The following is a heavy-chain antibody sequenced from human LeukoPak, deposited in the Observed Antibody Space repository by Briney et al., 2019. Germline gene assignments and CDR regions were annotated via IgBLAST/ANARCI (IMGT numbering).Heavy chain of an antibody. CDR1: GYTFTGYY. CDR2: INPNSGGT. Sequence: ASVKVSCKASGYTFTGYYMHWVRQAPGQGLEWMGWINPNSGGTNYAQKFQGRVTMTRDTSISTAYMELSRLRSDDTAVYYCARDRGDYGSVFDYWGQGTLVTVSS. V-gene: IGHV1-2*02. CDR3: ARDRGDYGSVFDY. D-gene: IGHD4-17*01. J-gene: IGHJ4*02.